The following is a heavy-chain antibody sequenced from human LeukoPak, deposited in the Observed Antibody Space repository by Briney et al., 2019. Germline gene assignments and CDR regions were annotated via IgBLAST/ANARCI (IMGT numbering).Heavy chain of an antibody. V-gene: IGHV4-34*01. CDR1: GGSSSGYY. Sequence: SETLSLTCAVYGGSSSGYYWSWIRQPPGKGLEWIGEINHSGSTNYNPSLKSRVTISVDTSKNQLSLKLSSVTAADTAVYYCAREYYGSGSYYKAWFDPWGQGTLVTVSS. D-gene: IGHD3-10*01. J-gene: IGHJ5*02. CDR3: AREYYGSGSYYKAWFDP. CDR2: INHSGST.